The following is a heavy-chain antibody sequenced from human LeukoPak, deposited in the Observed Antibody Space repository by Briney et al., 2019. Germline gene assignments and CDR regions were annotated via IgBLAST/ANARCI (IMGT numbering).Heavy chain of an antibody. CDR3: ARQYSYGSQYYFDY. CDR2: IYHSGST. CDR1: GGSISSGGYS. J-gene: IGHJ4*02. D-gene: IGHD5-18*01. Sequence: SQTLSLTCAVSGGSISSGGYSWSWIRQPPGKGLECIGYIYHSGSTYCNPSLKSRGTISVDRSKNQFSLKLSSVTAADTAVYYCARQYSYGSQYYFDYWGQGTLVTVSS. V-gene: IGHV4-30-2*01.